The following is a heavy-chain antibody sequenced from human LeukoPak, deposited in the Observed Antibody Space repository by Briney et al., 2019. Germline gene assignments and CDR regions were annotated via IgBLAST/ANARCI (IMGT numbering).Heavy chain of an antibody. J-gene: IGHJ6*02. CDR3: ARVMGYSYGYDDMDV. Sequence: PGGSLRLSCAASGFTFSSHWMTWVRQAPGKGLEWFSSISSSSSYIYYADSVKGRFTISRDNAKNSLYLQMNSLRAEDTAVYYCARVMGYSYGYDDMDVWGQGTTVTVSS. CDR2: ISSSSSYI. CDR1: GFTFSSHW. V-gene: IGHV3-21*01. D-gene: IGHD5-18*01.